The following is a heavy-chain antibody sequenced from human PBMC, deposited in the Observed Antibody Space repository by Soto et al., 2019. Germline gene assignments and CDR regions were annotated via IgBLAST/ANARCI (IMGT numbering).Heavy chain of an antibody. CDR1: GFTFSSYA. D-gene: IGHD3-3*01. CDR3: AKDTSLKRRAQNWFDP. CDR2: ISGSGGST. V-gene: IGHV3-23*01. J-gene: IGHJ5*02. Sequence: GGSLRLSCAASGFTFSSYAMSWVRQAPGKGLEWVSAISGSGGSTYYADSVKGRFTISRDNSKNTLYLQMNSLRAEDTAVYYCAKDTSLKRRAQNWFDPWGQGTLVTVSS.